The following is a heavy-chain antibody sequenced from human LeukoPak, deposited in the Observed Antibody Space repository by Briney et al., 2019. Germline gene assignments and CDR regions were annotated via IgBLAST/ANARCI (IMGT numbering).Heavy chain of an antibody. J-gene: IGHJ4*02. CDR1: GFTFSDYY. V-gene: IGHV3-11*04. Sequence: PGGSLRLSCAASGFTFSDYYMSWIRPAPGKGLEWVSYISSGGSTIYYADSVKGRFTISRDNAKNSLYLQMNSLRAEDTAVYYCARSDCGGDCYLFDYWGQGTLVTVSS. D-gene: IGHD2-21*02. CDR3: ARSDCGGDCYLFDY. CDR2: ISSGGSTI.